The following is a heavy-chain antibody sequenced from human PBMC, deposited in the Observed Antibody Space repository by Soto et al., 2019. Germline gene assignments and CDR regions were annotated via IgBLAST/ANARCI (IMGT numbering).Heavy chain of an antibody. CDR1: GASLSDNY. D-gene: IGHD2-21*01. Sequence: LSLTCAFYGASLSDNYRNLLRQPPGKGLEWIGEINHSGNTNYNPSLSIRVTISIDTSKNQLSLNLRSVSAADTAVYYCARGRGEFYXWGQGTPVTVSX. CDR2: INHSGNT. J-gene: IGHJ5*02. V-gene: IGHV4-34*01. CDR3: ARGRGEFYX.